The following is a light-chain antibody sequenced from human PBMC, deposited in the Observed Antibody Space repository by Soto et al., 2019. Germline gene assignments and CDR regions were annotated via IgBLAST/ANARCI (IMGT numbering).Light chain of an antibody. CDR3: QLLT. CDR1: QSMSIGF. Sequence: EIVLTKSPGTRSLSPGEIATLSCRASQSMSIGFLGWYQQKPGQAPRLLIHGSSNRATGIPDRFSGSGSGTDFTLPISRLEPEDFAVYSCQLLTCGGGTNVDIK. J-gene: IGKJ4*01. CDR2: GSS. V-gene: IGKV3-20*01.